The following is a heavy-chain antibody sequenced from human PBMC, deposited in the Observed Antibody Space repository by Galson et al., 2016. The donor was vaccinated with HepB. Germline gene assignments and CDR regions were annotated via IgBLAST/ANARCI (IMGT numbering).Heavy chain of an antibody. V-gene: IGHV3-23*01. CDR3: AKDSIIQLPIQSYYYYYGMDV. J-gene: IGHJ6*02. D-gene: IGHD2-2*01. CDR2: ISGSGGNT. Sequence: SLRLSCAASGFTFSSYAMSWVRQAPGKGLEWVSAISGSGGNTKYADSVKGRFTISRDKSKNTLFLQMNSLRAEDTAVYYCAKDSIIQLPIQSYYYYYGMDVWGRGTTVTVSS. CDR1: GFTFSSYA.